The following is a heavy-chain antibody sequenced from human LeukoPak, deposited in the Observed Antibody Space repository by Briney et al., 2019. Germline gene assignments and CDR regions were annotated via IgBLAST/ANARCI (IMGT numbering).Heavy chain of an antibody. CDR3: AREGHSSSWDAFDI. V-gene: IGHV3-30*03. D-gene: IGHD6-13*01. J-gene: IGHJ3*02. CDR1: GFSFITYG. Sequence: GGSLRLSCAASGFSFITYGMHWVRQAPGKGLEWVAVISYDGSNKYYADSVKGRFTISRDNSKNTLYLQMNSLRAEDTAVYYCAREGHSSSWDAFDIWGQGTMVTVSS. CDR2: ISYDGSNK.